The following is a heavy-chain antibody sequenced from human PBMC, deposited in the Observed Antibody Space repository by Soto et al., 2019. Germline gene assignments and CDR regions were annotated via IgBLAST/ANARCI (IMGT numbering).Heavy chain of an antibody. CDR2: ISGSGGST. J-gene: IGHJ4*02. V-gene: IGHV3-23*01. CDR3: AKGRRRDYIWGSYRHTVDY. Sequence: EVQLLESGGGLVQPGGSLRLSCAASGFTFSSYAMSWVRQAPGKGLEWVLAISGSGGSTYYADSVKGRFTISRDNSKNTLYLQMNSVRAEDTVVYYCAKGRRRDYIWGSYRHTVDYWGQGTLVTVSS. CDR1: GFTFSSYA. D-gene: IGHD3-16*02.